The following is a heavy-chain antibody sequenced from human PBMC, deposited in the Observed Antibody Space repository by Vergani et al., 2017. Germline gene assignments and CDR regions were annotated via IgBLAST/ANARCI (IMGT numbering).Heavy chain of an antibody. Sequence: QVQLQESGPGLVKPSQTLSLTCTVSGGSISSGSYYWSWIRQPAGKGLEWIGRIYTSGSTNYNPSLKSRVTIPVDTSNTQFSLTLSAVAVADTAVYYCARETTEYGDAEDYVWGSYRLDWFDPWGQGTLVTVSS. CDR3: ARETTEYGDAEDYVWGSYRLDWFDP. V-gene: IGHV4-61*02. CDR1: GGSISSGSYY. J-gene: IGHJ5*02. D-gene: IGHD3-16*02. CDR2: IYTSGST.